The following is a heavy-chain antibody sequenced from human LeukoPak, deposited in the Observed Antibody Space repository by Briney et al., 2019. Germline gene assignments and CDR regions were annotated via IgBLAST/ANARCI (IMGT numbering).Heavy chain of an antibody. Sequence: GESLKISCQGSGYSFTSYWIGWVRQMPGKGLEWMGIIYPGDSDTRYSPSFQGQVTISADKSISTAYLQWNSLKDSDTAMYYCARAGTTSSRYFDFWGRGTLVTVAS. J-gene: IGHJ2*01. D-gene: IGHD1-14*01. CDR2: IYPGDSDT. CDR3: ARAGTTSSRYFDF. V-gene: IGHV5-51*01. CDR1: GYSFTSYW.